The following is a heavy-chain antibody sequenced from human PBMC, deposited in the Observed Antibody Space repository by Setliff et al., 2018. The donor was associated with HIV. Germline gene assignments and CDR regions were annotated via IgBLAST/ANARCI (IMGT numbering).Heavy chain of an antibody. D-gene: IGHD2-8*01. Sequence: ASVKVSCKASGHTFTAYYMHWVRQAPGQGLEWMGRINPNSGATNYAQKFQGRVTMTRDTSISTAYMELSRLRSDDTAVYYCATKVYCTNGVCLDAFDIWGQGTMVTVSS. CDR3: ATKVYCTNGVCLDAFDI. CDR1: GHTFTAYY. CDR2: INPNSGAT. J-gene: IGHJ3*02. V-gene: IGHV1-2*06.